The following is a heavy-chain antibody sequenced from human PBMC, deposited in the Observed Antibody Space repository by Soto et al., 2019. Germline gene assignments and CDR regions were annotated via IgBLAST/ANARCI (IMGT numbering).Heavy chain of an antibody. CDR3: AMYYYDSSGPVVDAFDI. Sequence: VKVSCKASGYTFTSYGIGWVRQAPGQGLEWMGWISAYNGNTNYAQKLQGRVTMTTDTSTSTAYMELRSLRSDDTAVYYCAMYYYDSSGPVVDAFDIWGQGTMVTVSS. J-gene: IGHJ3*02. CDR2: ISAYNGNT. CDR1: GYTFTSYG. V-gene: IGHV1-18*01. D-gene: IGHD3-22*01.